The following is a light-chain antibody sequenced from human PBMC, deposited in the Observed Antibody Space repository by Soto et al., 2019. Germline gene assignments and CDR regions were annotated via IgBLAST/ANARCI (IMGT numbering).Light chain of an antibody. V-gene: IGKV3-20*01. CDR3: QQYGSSPQT. CDR2: GAS. CDR1: QSVSSSY. J-gene: IGKJ1*01. Sequence: EIVLTQSPGTLSLSPGERATLSCRASQSVSSSYLAWYQQKPGQAPRLLIYGASSRATGIPDRFSGSGSGTDFTLTISRLEPEHFAVYYCQQYGSSPQTFGQGTKVE.